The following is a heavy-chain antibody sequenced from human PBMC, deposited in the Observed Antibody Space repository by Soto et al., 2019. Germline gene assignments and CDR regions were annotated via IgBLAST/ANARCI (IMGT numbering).Heavy chain of an antibody. Sequence: QVQLVESGGGVVQPGRSLRLSCAASGFTFSDYAIHWVRQAPGKGLEWVAVISYDGSNKYYADSVKGRFTISRDNSKNTLYLQMNSLRVEDTAVYYCARRGLSGSIWYFDLWGRGTLVTVSS. CDR2: ISYDGSNK. CDR3: ARRGLSGSIWYFDL. V-gene: IGHV3-30-3*01. D-gene: IGHD1-26*01. J-gene: IGHJ2*01. CDR1: GFTFSDYA.